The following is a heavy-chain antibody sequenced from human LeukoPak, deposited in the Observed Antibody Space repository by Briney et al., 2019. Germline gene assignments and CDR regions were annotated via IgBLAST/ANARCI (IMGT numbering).Heavy chain of an antibody. CDR3: AKSDKMSDAFDI. CDR2: ISSSSSYI. D-gene: IGHD3-9*01. CDR1: GFTFSSYS. J-gene: IGHJ3*02. V-gene: IGHV3-21*04. Sequence: GGSLRLSCAASGFTFSSYSMNWVRQAPGKGLEWVSSISSSSSYIYYADSVKGRFTISRDNAKNSLYLQMNSLRAEDTAVYYCAKSDKMSDAFDIWGQGTMVTVSS.